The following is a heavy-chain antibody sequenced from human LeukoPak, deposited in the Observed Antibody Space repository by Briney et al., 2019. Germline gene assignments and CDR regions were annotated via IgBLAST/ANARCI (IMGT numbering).Heavy chain of an antibody. CDR3: ARCTTGRTFGSLREIKRSREIDY. J-gene: IGHJ4*02. V-gene: IGHV3-48*04. D-gene: IGHD1-1*01. Sequence: PGGSLRLSCAASGFTFSSYGMSWVRQAPGKGLEWVSYISSSGSTIYYADSVKGRFTISRDNAKNSLYLQMNSLRAEDTAVYYCARCTTGRTFGSLREIKRSREIDYWGQGTLVTVSS. CDR2: ISSSGSTI. CDR1: GFTFSSYG.